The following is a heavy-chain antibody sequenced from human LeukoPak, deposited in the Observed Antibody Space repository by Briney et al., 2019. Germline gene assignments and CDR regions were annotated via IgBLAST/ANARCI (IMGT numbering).Heavy chain of an antibody. V-gene: IGHV3-30*18. CDR2: ISYDGSNK. D-gene: IGHD6-13*01. CDR1: GITFNSHG. Sequence: GGSLRLSRAASGITFNSHGMPLVRQAPGQGLEWVAVISYDGSNKYYADSVKGRFTISRDNSKNTLYLQMNSLRAEDTAVYYCAKISSSSWYSDYWGQGTLVTVSS. CDR3: AKISSSSWYSDY. J-gene: IGHJ4*02.